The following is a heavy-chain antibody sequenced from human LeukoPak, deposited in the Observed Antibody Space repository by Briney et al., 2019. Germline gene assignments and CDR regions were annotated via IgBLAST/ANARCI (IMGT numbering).Heavy chain of an antibody. J-gene: IGHJ6*02. CDR3: ASPPGYSDYYGMDV. V-gene: IGHV7-4-1*02. Sequence: ASVKVSCKASGYTFTSYAMNWVRQAPGQGLEWMGWINTNTRNPTYAQGFTGRFVFSLDTSVSTAYLQISSLKAEDTAVYYCASPPGYSDYYGMDVWGQGTTVTVSS. CDR1: GYTFTSYA. D-gene: IGHD6-13*01. CDR2: INTNTRNP.